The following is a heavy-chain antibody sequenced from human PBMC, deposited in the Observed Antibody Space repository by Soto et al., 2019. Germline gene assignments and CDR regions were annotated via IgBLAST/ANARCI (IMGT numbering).Heavy chain of an antibody. CDR2: ISGSGRST. D-gene: IGHD3-22*01. CDR3: AKGSSGSRPYYFDN. J-gene: IGHJ4*02. V-gene: IGHV3-23*01. CDR1: GFTFSSYA. Sequence: GGSLRLSCAASGFTFSSYAMSWVRQAPGKGLEWVSAISGSGRSTYYADSVKGRFTLSRDNSKNTLYLQVNSLRAEDTAIYYCAKGSSGSRPYYFDNWGQGTLVTVSS.